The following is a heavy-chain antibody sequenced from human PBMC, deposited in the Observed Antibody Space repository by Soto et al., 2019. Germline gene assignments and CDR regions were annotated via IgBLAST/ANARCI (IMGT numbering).Heavy chain of an antibody. Sequence: EVQLVESGGGLVKPGGSLRLSCAASGFTFSRYGMNWLRQAPGKGLEWVASISSSTSYVYYADSVKGRFSTSRDNAKNILYLEMYGLRTEDTAVYYCARDPSEGRVGNWFESWGQGILVTVSS. J-gene: IGHJ5*01. D-gene: IGHD2-2*01. CDR2: ISSSTSYV. V-gene: IGHV3-21*02. CDR3: ARDPSEGRVGNWFES. CDR1: GFTFSRYG.